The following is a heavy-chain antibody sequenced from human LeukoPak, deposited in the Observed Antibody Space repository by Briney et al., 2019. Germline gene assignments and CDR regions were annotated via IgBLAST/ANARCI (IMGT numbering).Heavy chain of an antibody. J-gene: IGHJ4*02. D-gene: IGHD2-8*02. V-gene: IGHV1-2*02. CDR2: VNPNSGGT. CDR3: ARDLRRNFVVYAMCFGY. CDR1: GYTFTGYY. Sequence: VAAVKVSCKASGYTFTGYYMHWVRQAPGQGLELMGWVNPNSGGTNYAQKFQGRVTMTRDTSINTAYMDLSRLRSDDTAVYYCARDLRRNFVVYAMCFGYWGQGTMVTVSS.